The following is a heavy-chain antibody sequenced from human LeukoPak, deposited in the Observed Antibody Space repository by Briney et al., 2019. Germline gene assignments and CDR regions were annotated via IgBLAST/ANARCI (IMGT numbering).Heavy chain of an antibody. V-gene: IGHV1-69*01. CDR1: GGTFSSYA. J-gene: IGHJ5*02. CDR2: IIPIFGTA. D-gene: IGHD6-19*01. CDR3: ASRSIAVAANWFDP. Sequence: ASVKVSCKASGGTFSSYAISWVRQAPGQGLEWMGGIIPIFGTANYAQKFQGRVTITADESTSTAYMELSSLRSEDTVVYYCASRSIAVAANWFDPWGQGTLVTVSS.